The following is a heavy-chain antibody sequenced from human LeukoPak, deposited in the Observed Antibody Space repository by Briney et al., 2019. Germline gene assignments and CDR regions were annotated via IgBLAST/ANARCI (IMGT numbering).Heavy chain of an antibody. CDR3: MGYSGNSF. J-gene: IGHJ4*02. D-gene: IGHD5-12*01. Sequence: GGSLRLSCVASGFTVSDNHVSWVRQAPGKGLEWVSLIDNVGGTYYADSVKGRFTISREHSENTLYLQMNSLRAEDTALYYCMGYSGNSFWGQGTLVTVPS. CDR1: GFTVSDNH. CDR2: IDNVGGT. V-gene: IGHV3-66*01.